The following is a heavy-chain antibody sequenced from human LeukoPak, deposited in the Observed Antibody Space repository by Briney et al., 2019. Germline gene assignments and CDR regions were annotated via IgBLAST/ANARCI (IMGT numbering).Heavy chain of an antibody. Sequence: PSETLSLTCAVYGGSFRGYYWSWIRQPPGKGLEWVGEINHSGSTNYNPSLKSRVTISVDTSKNQFSLKLSSVTAADTAVYYCARDLRGGSGSYYTHYYYYMDVWGKGTTVTVPS. V-gene: IGHV4-34*01. CDR3: ARDLRGGSGSYYTHYYYYMDV. CDR2: INHSGST. CDR1: GGSFRGYY. J-gene: IGHJ6*03. D-gene: IGHD3-10*01.